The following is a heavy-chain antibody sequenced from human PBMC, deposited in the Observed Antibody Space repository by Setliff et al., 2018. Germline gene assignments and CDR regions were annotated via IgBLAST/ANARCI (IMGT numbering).Heavy chain of an antibody. J-gene: IGHJ4*02. CDR3: VRGGYSPKDDFWGTYRPFDL. D-gene: IGHD3-16*02. CDR2: ISTYNDNT. CDR1: GYPFKNFG. V-gene: IGHV1-18*04. Sequence: RASVKVSCKTSGYPFKNFGISWVRQAPGQGLQWMGWISTYNDNTNSAQDLQGRVTMTIDTSTNTAYLELLNLKSADTAVYYCVRGGYSPKDDFWGTYRPFDLWGPGTLVTVSS.